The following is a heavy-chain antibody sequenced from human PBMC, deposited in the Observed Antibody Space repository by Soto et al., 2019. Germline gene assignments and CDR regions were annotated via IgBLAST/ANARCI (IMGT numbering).Heavy chain of an antibody. J-gene: IGHJ6*02. CDR2: IYHSGTT. CDR3: ARAHYGDYGYGMDV. Sequence: QLQLQESGSGLVKPSQTLSLTCAVSGGSISSGGYSWSWIRQPPGKGLEWIGYIYHSGTTYYNPSLKSRVTIAVDRSKNQFSLKLSSVTAADTAVYYCARAHYGDYGYGMDVWGQGTTVTVSS. V-gene: IGHV4-30-2*01. D-gene: IGHD4-17*01. CDR1: GGSISSGGYS.